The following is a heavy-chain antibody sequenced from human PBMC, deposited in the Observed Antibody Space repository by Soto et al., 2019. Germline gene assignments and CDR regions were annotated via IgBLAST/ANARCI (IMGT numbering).Heavy chain of an antibody. CDR3: AKDPAYESSGLSWYFDL. Sequence: GGSLRLSCAASGFTFSSYGMHWVRQAPGKGLEWVAVISYDGNNKYYADSVKGRFTISRDNSKNTLYLQMNSLRPEDTAVYYCAKDPAYESSGLSWYFDLWGRGTLVTVSS. CDR2: ISYDGNNK. CDR1: GFTFSSYG. D-gene: IGHD3-22*01. V-gene: IGHV3-30*18. J-gene: IGHJ2*01.